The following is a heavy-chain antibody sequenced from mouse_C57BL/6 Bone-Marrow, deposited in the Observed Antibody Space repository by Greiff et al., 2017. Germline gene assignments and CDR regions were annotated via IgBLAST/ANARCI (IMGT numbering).Heavy chain of an antibody. D-gene: IGHD1-1*02. CDR1: GFAFSSSW. Sequence: VQLQQSGPELVKPGASVKISCKASGFAFSSSWMNWVKQRPGKGLEWIGRIYPGDGDTNYNGKFKGKATLTADKSSSTSYMQLSSLTSEDSAVYFCARKGWYWYLDVWGTGTTVTVSS. CDR3: ARKGWYWYLDV. J-gene: IGHJ1*03. V-gene: IGHV1-82*01. CDR2: IYPGDGDT.